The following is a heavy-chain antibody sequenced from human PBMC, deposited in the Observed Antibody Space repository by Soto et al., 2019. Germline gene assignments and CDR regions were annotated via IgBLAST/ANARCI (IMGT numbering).Heavy chain of an antibody. D-gene: IGHD6-13*01. CDR2: IKQDGSEK. J-gene: IGHJ6*02. Sequence: GGSLRLSCAASGFTFSSYWMSWVRQAPGKGLEWVANIKQDGSEKYYVDSGKGRFTISRDNAKNSLYLQMNSLRAEDTAVYYCARGPPLMDSSSWQNYYYYGMDVWGQGTTVTVSS. CDR1: GFTFSSYW. CDR3: ARGPPLMDSSSWQNYYYYGMDV. V-gene: IGHV3-7*05.